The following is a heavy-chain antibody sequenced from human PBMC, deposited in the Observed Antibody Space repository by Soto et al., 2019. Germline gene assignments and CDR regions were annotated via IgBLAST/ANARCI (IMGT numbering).Heavy chain of an antibody. Sequence: PSETLSLTCSVSGGSISSYYWSWIRQPPGKGLEWIAYIYNSGTTNYNPSLKSRTTISVDTSKNQFSLKLNSVTAADTAVYYCARTYDDSGPNSGGYGFDIWGKGTMVTVPS. J-gene: IGHJ3*02. CDR2: IYNSGTT. CDR3: ARTYDDSGPNSGGYGFDI. CDR1: GGSISSYY. D-gene: IGHD3-22*01. V-gene: IGHV4-59*01.